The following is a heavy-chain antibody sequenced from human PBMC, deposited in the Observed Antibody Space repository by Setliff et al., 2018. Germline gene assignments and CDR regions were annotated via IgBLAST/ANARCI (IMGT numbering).Heavy chain of an antibody. V-gene: IGHV3-30*02. CDR3: ARRVGFDY. J-gene: IGHJ4*02. CDR2: IRYDGSNK. CDR1: GFTFSSYG. Sequence: GGSLRLSCAASGFTFSSYGMHWVRQAPGKGLEWVAFIRYDGSNKYYADSVKGRFTISRDNAKNSLYLQMNSLRAEDTAVYYCARRVGFDYWGQGTLVTVSS. D-gene: IGHD1-26*01.